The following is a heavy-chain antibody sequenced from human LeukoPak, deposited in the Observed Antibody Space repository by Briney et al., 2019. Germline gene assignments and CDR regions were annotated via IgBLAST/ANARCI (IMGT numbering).Heavy chain of an antibody. CDR1: GGSISSYY. CDR2: IYYSGST. D-gene: IGHD3-10*01. Sequence: PSETLSLTCTVSGGSISSYYWSWIRQPPGKGLEWIGYIYYSGSTNYNPSLKSRVTISVDTSKNQFSLKLSSVTAADTAVYYCAREVQLLWFGELLSWFDPWGQGTLVTVSP. CDR3: AREVQLLWFGELLSWFDP. V-gene: IGHV4-59*01. J-gene: IGHJ5*02.